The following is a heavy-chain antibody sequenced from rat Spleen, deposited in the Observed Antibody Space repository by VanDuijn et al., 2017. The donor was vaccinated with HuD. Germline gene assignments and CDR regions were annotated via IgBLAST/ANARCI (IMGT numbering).Heavy chain of an antibody. D-gene: IGHD4-1*01. V-gene: IGHV5-29*01. CDR3: ARLLVRDYVMDA. J-gene: IGHJ4*01. CDR1: GFTFSDFF. Sequence: EVQLVESDGGLVQPGRSLKLSCAASGFTFSDFFMAWVRQAPAKGLEWVATISSDGGGTYYPDSVKGRFTISRDNAKSTLYLQMDSLRSEDTATYYCARLLVRDYVMDAWGQGASVTVSS. CDR2: ISSDGGGT.